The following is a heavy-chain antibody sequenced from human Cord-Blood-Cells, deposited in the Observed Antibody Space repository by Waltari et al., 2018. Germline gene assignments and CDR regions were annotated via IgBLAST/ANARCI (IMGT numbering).Heavy chain of an antibody. Sequence: QVQLQESGPGLVKPSETLSLTCTVSGGSISSYYWSWIRQPPGKGLEWIGYIYYSGSTNYNPPLKSRVTISVDTSKNQFSLKLSSVTAADTAVYYCARSLSNGSGWNFDYWGQGTLVTVSS. J-gene: IGHJ4*02. CDR2: IYYSGST. V-gene: IGHV4-59*01. CDR1: GGSISSYY. D-gene: IGHD6-19*01. CDR3: ARSLSNGSGWNFDY.